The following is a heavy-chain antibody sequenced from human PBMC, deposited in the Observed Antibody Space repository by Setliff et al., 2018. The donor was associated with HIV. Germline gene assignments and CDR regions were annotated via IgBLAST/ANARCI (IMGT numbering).Heavy chain of an antibody. CDR1: DDSFSTNY. V-gene: IGHV4-4*09. CDR3: ARARRAGSGPKYFQH. Sequence: SETLSLTCNVSDDSFSTNYWSWVRQPPGKGLEWIGYIYASGSTNYNPSLKSRVTMSVDKSKNQFSLRLSSVTAADTAVYYCARARRAGSGPKYFQHWGQGTLVTVSS. D-gene: IGHD2-15*01. CDR2: IYASGST. J-gene: IGHJ1*01.